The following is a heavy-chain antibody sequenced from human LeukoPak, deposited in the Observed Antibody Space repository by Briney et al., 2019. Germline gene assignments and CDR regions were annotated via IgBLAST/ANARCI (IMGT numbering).Heavy chain of an antibody. J-gene: IGHJ3*02. CDR1: GFIFDDHG. Sequence: GGSLRLSCAASGFIFDDHGMHWVRQAPGKGLEWVSGISWSSGIIGYADSVKGRFTISRDNAKNSLYLQMESLRAEDTAVYYCAKDTGSPADAITMEDNAFDIRGQGTMVTVSS. CDR3: AKDTGSPADAITMEDNAFDI. CDR2: ISWSSGII. V-gene: IGHV3-9*01. D-gene: IGHD3-3*01.